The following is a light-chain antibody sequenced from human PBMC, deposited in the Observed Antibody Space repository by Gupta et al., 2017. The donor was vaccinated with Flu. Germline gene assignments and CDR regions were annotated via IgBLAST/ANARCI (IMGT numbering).Light chain of an antibody. J-gene: IGKJ4*01. CDR1: QSLLYSSNNKNY. CDR2: WAS. Sequence: KSSQSLLYSSNNKNYLAWYQQRPGQSPKLLIYWASTRESGVPDRFSGSGSGTDFTLTISSLQADDVAVYFCQQYYNTPALTFGGGTRVEIK. V-gene: IGKV4-1*01. CDR3: QQYYNTPALT.